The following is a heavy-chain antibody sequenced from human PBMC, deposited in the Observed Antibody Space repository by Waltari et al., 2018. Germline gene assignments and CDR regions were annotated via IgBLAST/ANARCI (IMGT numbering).Heavy chain of an antibody. D-gene: IGHD3-9*01. CDR2: IIPILGIA. J-gene: IGHJ5*02. CDR1: GGTFSSYT. Sequence: QVQLVQSGAEVKKPGSSVKVSCKASGGTFSSYTNSWVRQAPGQGLEWMGRIIPILGIANYAQKFQGRVTITADKSTSTAYMELSSLRSEDTAVYYCARVRSGYDITNWFDPWGQGTLVTVSS. CDR3: ARVRSGYDITNWFDP. V-gene: IGHV1-69*02.